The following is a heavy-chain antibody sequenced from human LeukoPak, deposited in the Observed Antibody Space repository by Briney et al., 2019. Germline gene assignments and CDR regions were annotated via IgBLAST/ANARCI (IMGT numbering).Heavy chain of an antibody. CDR3: ARSPEGWSSYYLYH. CDR1: GGSISSSSYY. J-gene: IGHJ4*02. Sequence: SETLSLTCNVSGGSISSSSYYWGWIRQSPGKGLEWIGSFYYSGSTYYNPSLKSRVTISGDTSKNEFSLKLSSVTAADTAMYYCARSPEGWSSYYLYHWGQGILVAVSS. V-gene: IGHV4-39*01. CDR2: FYYSGST. D-gene: IGHD3-3*01.